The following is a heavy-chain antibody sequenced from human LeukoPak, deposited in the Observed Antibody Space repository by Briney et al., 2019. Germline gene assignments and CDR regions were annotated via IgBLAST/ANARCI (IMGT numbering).Heavy chain of an antibody. D-gene: IGHD3-22*01. CDR2: IWYDGSNK. CDR3: ARDTYYYDSSGPFDY. CDR1: GFTFSSYG. J-gene: IGHJ4*02. V-gene: IGHV3-33*01. Sequence: GGSLRLSCAASGFTFSSYGMHWVRQAPGKGLEWVAVIWYDGSNKYYADSVKGRFTTSRDNSKNTLYLQMNSLRAEDTAVYYCARDTYYYDSSGPFDYWGQGTLVTVSS.